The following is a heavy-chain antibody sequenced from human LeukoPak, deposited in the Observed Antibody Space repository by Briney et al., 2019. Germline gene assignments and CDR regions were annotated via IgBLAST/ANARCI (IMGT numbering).Heavy chain of an antibody. CDR1: GGTFSSYA. V-gene: IGHV1-69*13. D-gene: IGHD3-22*01. J-gene: IGHJ5*02. CDR3: ARDGGFHYYDSSGRNWFDP. CDR2: IIPIFGTA. Sequence: SVKVSCKASGGTFSSYAISWVRQAPGQGLEWMGGIIPIFGTANYAQKFQGRVTITADESTSTAYMELSSLRSEDTAVYYCARDGGFHYYDSSGRNWFDPWGQGTPVTVSS.